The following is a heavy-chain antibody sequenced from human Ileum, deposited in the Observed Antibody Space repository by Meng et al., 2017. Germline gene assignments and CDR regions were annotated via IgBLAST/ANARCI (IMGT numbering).Heavy chain of an antibody. CDR3: TTEVRGWYYFDY. D-gene: IGHD6-19*01. CDR1: GFTFSNAW. Sequence: GESLKISCAASGFTFSNAWMSWVRQAPGKGLEWVGRIKSKTDGGTTDYAAPVKGRFTISRDDSKNTLYLQMNSLKTEDTAVYYCTTEVRGWYYFDYWGQGTLVTFSS. J-gene: IGHJ4*02. CDR2: IKSKTDGGTT. V-gene: IGHV3-15*01.